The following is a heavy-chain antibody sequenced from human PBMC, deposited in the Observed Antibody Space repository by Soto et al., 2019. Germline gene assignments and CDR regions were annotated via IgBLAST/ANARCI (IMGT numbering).Heavy chain of an antibody. D-gene: IGHD5-12*01. CDR3: ARDPLDYSGYESYFDY. CDR2: INPSGGST. V-gene: IGHV1-46*03. J-gene: IGHJ4*02. Sequence: ASVKVSCKASEYTFTSYYMHWVRQAPGQGLEWMGIINPSGGSTSYAQKFQGRVTMTRDTSTSTVYMELSSLRSEDTAVYYCARDPLDYSGYESYFDYWGQGTLVTVSS. CDR1: EYTFTSYY.